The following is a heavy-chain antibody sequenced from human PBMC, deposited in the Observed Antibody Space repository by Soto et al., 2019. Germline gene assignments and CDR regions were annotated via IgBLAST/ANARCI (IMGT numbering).Heavy chain of an antibody. CDR2: IYTSGST. J-gene: IGHJ4*02. CDR1: GGSISSYY. Sequence: SETLSLTCTVSGGSISSYYWTWIRQPSGKGLEWIGRIYTSGSTNYNPSLKSRVTMSVDTSKNQFSLKLSSVTAADTAVHYCARDLKFGKADYWGQGSQVTVSS. D-gene: IGHD3-10*01. V-gene: IGHV4-4*07. CDR3: ARDLKFGKADY.